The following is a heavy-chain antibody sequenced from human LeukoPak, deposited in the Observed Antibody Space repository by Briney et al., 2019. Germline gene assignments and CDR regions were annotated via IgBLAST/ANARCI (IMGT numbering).Heavy chain of an antibody. CDR2: IYGGGSTTYNPSP. CDR3: ARDLGWGSPVAY. CDR1: GGSISSYF. J-gene: IGHJ4*02. D-gene: IGHD3-16*01. Sequence: SETLSLTCIVSGGSISSYFWNWIRQPAGMGLEWIGKIYGGGSTTYNPSPNYNPSLKSRVTMSMDTSNNEFSLSLTSVTAADTAVYYCARDLGWGSPVAYWGQGILVTVSS. V-gene: IGHV4-4*07.